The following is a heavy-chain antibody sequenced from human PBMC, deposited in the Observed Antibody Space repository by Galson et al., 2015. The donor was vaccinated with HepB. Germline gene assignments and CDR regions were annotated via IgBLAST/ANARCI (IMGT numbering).Heavy chain of an antibody. D-gene: IGHD2-2*01. CDR3: ATHIPDDAVAAATFEH. V-gene: IGHV3-49*04. Sequence: SLRLSCAVSGFTFGDYAMSWVRQAPGKGLEWVGFIRSNAYGGTREYAASVKGRFSFSRDDSKSIVYLQMNSLKTEDTAVYYCATHIPDDAVAAATFEHWGRGTLVTVSS. CDR2: IRSNAYGGTR. CDR1: GFTFGDYA. J-gene: IGHJ4*02.